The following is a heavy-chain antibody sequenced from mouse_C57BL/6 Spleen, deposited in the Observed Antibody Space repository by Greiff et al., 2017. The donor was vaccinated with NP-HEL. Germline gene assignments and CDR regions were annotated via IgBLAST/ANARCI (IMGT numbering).Heavy chain of an antibody. V-gene: IGHV1-80*01. CDR1: GYAFSSYW. CDR2: IYPGDGDT. J-gene: IGHJ3*01. D-gene: IGHD3-2*02. CDR3: ARGPAQARFAY. Sequence: QVQLKQSGAELVKPGASVKISCKASGYAFSSYWMNWVKQRPGKGLEWIGQIYPGDGDTNYNGKFKGKATLTADKSSSTAYMQLSSLTSEDSAVYFCARGPAQARFAYWGQGTLVTVSA.